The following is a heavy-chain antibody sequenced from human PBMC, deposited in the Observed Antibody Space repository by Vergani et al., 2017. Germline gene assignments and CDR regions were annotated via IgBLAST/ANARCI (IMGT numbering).Heavy chain of an antibody. CDR2: IYTSGST. J-gene: IGHJ6*02. CDR3: ARCGSSWTMGGYYYGMDV. CDR1: GGSISSGSYY. Sequence: QVQLQESGPGLVKPSQTLSLTCTVSGGSISSGSYYWSWIRQPAGKGLGWIGRIYTSGSTNYNPSLKSRVTISVDTSKNQFSLKLSSVTAADTAVYYCARCGSSWTMGGYYYGMDVWGQGTTVTVSS. V-gene: IGHV4-61*02. D-gene: IGHD6-13*01.